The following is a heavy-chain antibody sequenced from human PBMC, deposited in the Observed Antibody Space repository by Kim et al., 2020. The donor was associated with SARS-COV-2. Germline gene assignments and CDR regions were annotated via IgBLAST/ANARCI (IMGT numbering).Heavy chain of an antibody. V-gene: IGHV3-23*05. J-gene: IGHJ5*01. CDR3: SKDPNGHYIGAFDS. D-gene: IGHD4-17*01. Sequence: YADSVKGRFTIARDNFKTTLFLQMNNLRAEDTALYYCSKDPNGHYIGAFDSWGQGTLVTVSS.